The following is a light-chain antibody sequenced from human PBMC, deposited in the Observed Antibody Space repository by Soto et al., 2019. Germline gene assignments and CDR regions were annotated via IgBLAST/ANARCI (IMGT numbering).Light chain of an antibody. J-gene: IGLJ1*01. CDR2: SIN. V-gene: IGLV7-43*01. CDR3: LPRYGGAYL. CDR1: TGAVTKGFS. Sequence: QAVVTHEPSLTVSPGGTVTLTCASSTGAVTKGFSPNWLQQRPGQPPRALIYSINKTHSWTPARFSGSLLGGKAALTLSGVQPEEEAVYYCLPRYGGAYLFGNGTKVTV.